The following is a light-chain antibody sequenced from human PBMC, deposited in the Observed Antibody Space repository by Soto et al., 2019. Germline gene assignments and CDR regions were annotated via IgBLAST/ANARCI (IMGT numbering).Light chain of an antibody. CDR3: QQRAGLPRT. Sequence: EIVLTQSPATLSLSPGERATLSCRASQSVSNYLTWYQQKPGQAPRLLVYDTFNRANGVPARFTGSGSDTDFTLTISSLEPEDFAVYYCQQRAGLPRTFGQGTKVEIK. CDR1: QSVSNY. CDR2: DTF. V-gene: IGKV3-11*01. J-gene: IGKJ1*01.